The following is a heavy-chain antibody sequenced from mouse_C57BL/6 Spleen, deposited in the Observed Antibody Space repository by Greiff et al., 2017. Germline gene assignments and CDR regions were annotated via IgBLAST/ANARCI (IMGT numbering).Heavy chain of an antibody. Sequence: QVHVKQPGAELVMPGASVKLSCKASGYTFTSYWMHWVKQRPGQGLEWIGEIDPSDSYTNYNQKFKGKSTLTVDKSSSTAYMQLSSLTSEDSAVYYCARSIYDGYYVDYWGQGTTLTVSS. J-gene: IGHJ2*01. V-gene: IGHV1-69*01. CDR3: ARSIYDGYYVDY. D-gene: IGHD2-3*01. CDR2: IDPSDSYT. CDR1: GYTFTSYW.